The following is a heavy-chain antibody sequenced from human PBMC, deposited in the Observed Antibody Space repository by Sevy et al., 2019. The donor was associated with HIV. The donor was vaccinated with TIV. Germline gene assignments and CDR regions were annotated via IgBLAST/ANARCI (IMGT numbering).Heavy chain of an antibody. Sequence: GGSLRLSCAASGFTFSSYAMHWVRQAPGKGLEWVAVISYDGSNKYYADSVKGRFTISRDNSKNTLYLQMNSLGAEDTAVYYCAREDVDTCAFDYWGQGTLVTVSS. J-gene: IGHJ4*02. CDR2: ISYDGSNK. V-gene: IGHV3-30-3*01. D-gene: IGHD5-18*01. CDR1: GFTFSSYA. CDR3: AREDVDTCAFDY.